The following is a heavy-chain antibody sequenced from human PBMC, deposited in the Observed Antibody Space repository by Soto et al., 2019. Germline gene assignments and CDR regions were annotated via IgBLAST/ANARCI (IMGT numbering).Heavy chain of an antibody. CDR1: GFTFSSYA. J-gene: IGHJ4*02. Sequence: QVQLVESGGGVVQPGRSLRLSCAASGFTFSSYAMHWVRQAPGKGLEWVAVISYDGSNKYYADSVKGRFTISRDNSKNTLYLQMNRLRAGDTAVYYCARDQGSGWYFGFDYWGQGTLVTVSS. CDR3: ARDQGSGWYFGFDY. D-gene: IGHD6-19*01. CDR2: ISYDGSNK. V-gene: IGHV3-30-3*01.